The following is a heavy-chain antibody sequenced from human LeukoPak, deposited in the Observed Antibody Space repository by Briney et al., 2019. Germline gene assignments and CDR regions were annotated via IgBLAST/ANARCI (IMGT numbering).Heavy chain of an antibody. J-gene: IGHJ4*02. CDR1: GFTFSSYW. V-gene: IGHV3-74*01. D-gene: IGHD6-19*01. CDR3: ARGSVAGTGDY. Sequence: GGSLRLSCAASGFTFSSYWMHWVRQAPGKGLVWVAGIHGDGTIIYYADSVKGRFTISRDNAKNTLYLQMNSLRAEDTAVYYCARGSVAGTGDYWGQGTLVTVSS. CDR2: IHGDGTII.